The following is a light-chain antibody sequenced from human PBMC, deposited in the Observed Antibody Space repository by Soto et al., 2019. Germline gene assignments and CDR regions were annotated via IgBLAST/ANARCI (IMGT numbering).Light chain of an antibody. V-gene: IGLV2-8*01. J-gene: IGLJ2*01. CDR3: SSYAGSNGVVFGVV. CDR2: EVT. Sequence: QSALTQPPSASGSPGQSVTISCTGTSSDVGGYNYVSWYQQLPGKAPKLMISEVTKRPSGVPDRFSGSKSGNTASLTVSGLQAEDEADYYCSSYAGSNGVVFGVVFGEGTKLTVL. CDR1: SSDVGGYNY.